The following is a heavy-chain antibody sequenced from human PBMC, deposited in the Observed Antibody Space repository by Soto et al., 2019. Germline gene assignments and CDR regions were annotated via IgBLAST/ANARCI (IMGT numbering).Heavy chain of an antibody. CDR1: RDRVRSYA. CDR2: IGAIGVTT. J-gene: IGHJ4*02. D-gene: IGHD2-8*01. Sequence: CCANSRDRVRSYALIVVLQAPGRGLEWVSAIGAIGVTTYYAGSVKVRFTISRDSSKNTLYLQMNSLRAEDTAVYYCAKLLPSSCTGHWGQGTLVSVSS. V-gene: IGHV3-23*01. CDR3: AKLLPSSCTGH.